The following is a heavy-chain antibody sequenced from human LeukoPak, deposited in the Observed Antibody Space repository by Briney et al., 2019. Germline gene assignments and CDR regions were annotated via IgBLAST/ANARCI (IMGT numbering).Heavy chain of an antibody. V-gene: IGHV4-34*01. CDR1: GGSFSGYY. CDR3: ARDGGLGYHDGSTYLNWFDP. D-gene: IGHD3-22*01. CDR2: INHSGST. Sequence: KPSENLSLTCAVYGGSFSGYYWSWIRQPPGKGLEWIGEINHSGSTNYNPSLKSRVTISVDTSKNQFSLKLSSVTAADTAVYFCARDGGLGYHDGSTYLNWFDPWGQGTLVTVSS. J-gene: IGHJ5*02.